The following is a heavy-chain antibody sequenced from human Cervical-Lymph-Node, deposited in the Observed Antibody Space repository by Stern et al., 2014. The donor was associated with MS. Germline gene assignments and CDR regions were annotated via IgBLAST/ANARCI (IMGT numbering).Heavy chain of an antibody. CDR1: GYSFSTFW. Sequence: QLVQSGAEVKKSGESLKISCKGSGYSFSTFWIGWVRQMPGKGLEWIGIIYPGDSDSRYSPSFQGQVTISVDKSITTAYLQWGSLKASDTAMYYCARLSDDSGYYLDYWGQGTLVTVTS. D-gene: IGHD3-22*01. V-gene: IGHV5-51*01. J-gene: IGHJ4*02. CDR2: IYPGDSDS. CDR3: ARLSDDSGYYLDY.